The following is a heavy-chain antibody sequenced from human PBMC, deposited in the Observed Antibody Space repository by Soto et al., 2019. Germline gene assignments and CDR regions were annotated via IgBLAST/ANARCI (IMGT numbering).Heavy chain of an antibody. V-gene: IGHV1-24*01. CDR3: EKDLGVILPPKAY. Sequence: CKGSGYAHTVVSVHCVRQTPGKGLEWMGGFDPEDGETIYAQKFQGRVTMTEDTSTDTAYMELSSMRSEDTAVYYCEKDLGVILPPKAYWGKGTLVTVSP. J-gene: IGHJ4*02. D-gene: IGHD3-10*01. CDR2: FDPEDGET. CDR1: GYAHTVVS.